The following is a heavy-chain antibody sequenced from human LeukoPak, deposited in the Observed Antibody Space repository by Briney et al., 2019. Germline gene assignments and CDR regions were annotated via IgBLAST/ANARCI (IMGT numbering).Heavy chain of an antibody. CDR2: IRSKANSYAT. V-gene: IGHV3-73*01. CDR1: GFTFSGSA. Sequence: GGSLRLSCAASGFTFSGSATHWVRQASGKGLEWVGRIRSKANSYATAYAASVKGRSTISRDDSKNTAYLQMNSLKTEDTAVYYCTRHWVGATDDAFDIWGQGTMVTVSS. CDR3: TRHWVGATDDAFDI. D-gene: IGHD1-26*01. J-gene: IGHJ3*02.